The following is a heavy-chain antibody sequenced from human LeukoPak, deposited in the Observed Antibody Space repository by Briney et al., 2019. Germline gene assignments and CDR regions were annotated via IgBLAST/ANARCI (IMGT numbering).Heavy chain of an antibody. CDR3: ARDPTFSGYGDYLYYGMDV. V-gene: IGHV3-30*04. CDR1: GFTFSSYA. CDR2: ISYDGSNK. D-gene: IGHD5-12*01. Sequence: GGSLRLSCAASGFTFSSYAMHWVRQAPGKGLEWVAVISYDGSNKYYADSVKGRFTISRDNSKNTLYLQMNSLRGEDTAVYYCARDPTFSGYGDYLYYGMDVWGQGTTVTVSS. J-gene: IGHJ6*02.